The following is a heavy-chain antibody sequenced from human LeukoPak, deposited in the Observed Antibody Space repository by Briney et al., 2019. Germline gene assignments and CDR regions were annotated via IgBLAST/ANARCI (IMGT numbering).Heavy chain of an antibody. Sequence: GGSLRLSCAASGFTFDDYAMHWVRQAPGKGLEWVSGISWNSGSIGYADSVKGRFTISRDNAKNSLYLQMNSLRAEDTALYYCAILRDDYVWGSYRYTGPYGMDVWGKGTTVTVSS. CDR2: ISWNSGSI. D-gene: IGHD3-16*02. CDR3: AILRDDYVWGSYRYTGPYGMDV. CDR1: GFTFDDYA. V-gene: IGHV3-9*01. J-gene: IGHJ6*04.